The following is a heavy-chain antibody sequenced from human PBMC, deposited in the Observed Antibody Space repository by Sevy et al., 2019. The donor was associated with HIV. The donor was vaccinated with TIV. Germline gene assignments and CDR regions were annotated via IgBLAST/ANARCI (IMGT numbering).Heavy chain of an antibody. V-gene: IGHV3-33*01. CDR1: GFTFSSHG. CDR3: ARDKDYSNYLPDY. Sequence: GGSLRLSCAASGFTFSSHGMHWVRRAPGKGLEWVADIWYDGSNKDYADSVKGRFTISRDNSKSTLFLQINSLRAEDTAVYFSARDKDYSNYLPDYWGQGTLVTVSS. J-gene: IGHJ4*02. D-gene: IGHD4-4*01. CDR2: IWYDGSNK.